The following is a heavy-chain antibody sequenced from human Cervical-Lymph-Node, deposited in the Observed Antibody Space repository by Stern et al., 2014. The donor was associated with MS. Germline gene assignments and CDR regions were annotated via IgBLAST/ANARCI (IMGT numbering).Heavy chain of an antibody. CDR3: AHRTGGPFDY. CDR1: GFSLSTRGVG. J-gene: IGHJ4*02. Sequence: ESGPTLVKPTQTLTLTSTFSGFSLSTRGVGVGWIRQPPGKALEWLAFIYWDDEKRYSPSLKSRLTITKDTSRNRVVLTMTNVDPVDTATYYCAHRTGGPFDYWGQGTLITVSS. V-gene: IGHV2-5*02. D-gene: IGHD1-14*01. CDR2: IYWDDEK.